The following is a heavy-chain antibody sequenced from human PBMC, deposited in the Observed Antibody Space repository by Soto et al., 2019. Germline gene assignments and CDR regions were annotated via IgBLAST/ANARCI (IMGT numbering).Heavy chain of an antibody. J-gene: IGHJ1*01. CDR1: GYTFTSYD. CDR3: ARMVIVGATRYFQH. CDR2: MNPNSGNT. D-gene: IGHD1-26*01. V-gene: IGHV1-8*01. Sequence: ASVKVSCKASGYTFTSYDINWVRQATGQGLEWMGLMNPNSGNTGYAQKFQGRVTMTRNTSISTAYMELSSLRSEDTAVYYCARMVIVGATRYFQHWGQGTLVTVSS.